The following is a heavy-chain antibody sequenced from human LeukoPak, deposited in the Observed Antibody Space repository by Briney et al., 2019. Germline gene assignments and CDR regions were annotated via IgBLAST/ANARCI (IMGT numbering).Heavy chain of an antibody. D-gene: IGHD2/OR15-2a*01. Sequence: PGGSLRLSCVASGLKFRNYGMHWVRQAPGKGLEWVTFIWYDGSHQYYIDSVKGRFTVSRDNAKSTLYLQMDSLRAEDTAVYYCVSFYETYWGRGTLVTVSS. CDR3: VSFYETY. CDR1: GLKFRNYG. J-gene: IGHJ4*02. CDR2: IWYDGSHQ. V-gene: IGHV3-30*02.